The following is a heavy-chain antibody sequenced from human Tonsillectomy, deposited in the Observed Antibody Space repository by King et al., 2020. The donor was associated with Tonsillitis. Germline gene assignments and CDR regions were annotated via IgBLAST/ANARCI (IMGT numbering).Heavy chain of an antibody. CDR2: IIPLLGIP. Sequence: VQLVQSGAEVKKPGSSVKVSCKASGDTFSSYAINWVRQAPGQGLEWMGRIIPLLGIPNYAQKFQGRVTITADKSTSTAYMELSSLRSVDTAVYYCARGYCRSTSCYGDYYYGMDVWGQGTTVTVSS. D-gene: IGHD2-2*01. J-gene: IGHJ6*02. V-gene: IGHV1-69*09. CDR3: ARGYCRSTSCYGDYYYGMDV. CDR1: GDTFSSYA.